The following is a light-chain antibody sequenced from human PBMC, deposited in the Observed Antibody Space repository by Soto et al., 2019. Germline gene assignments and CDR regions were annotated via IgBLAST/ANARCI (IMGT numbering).Light chain of an antibody. J-gene: IGKJ5*01. CDR3: QQYKNWPL. CDR1: HSVNSH. V-gene: IGKV3-15*01. Sequence: MMMTQSPATLSVSPGERVTLSCRTSHSVNSHVAWYQQKPGQAPRLLLYGASTRATGIPVRFSGSGFGTEFTLTISSRQSEDFAVYYCQQYKNWPLFGQGTRLDIK. CDR2: GAS.